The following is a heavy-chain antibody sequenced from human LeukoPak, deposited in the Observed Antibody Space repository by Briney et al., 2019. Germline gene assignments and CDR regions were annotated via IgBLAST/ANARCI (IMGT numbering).Heavy chain of an antibody. CDR3: AKDLELISYGSGSYFGNNFDY. CDR1: GFTFSSYA. J-gene: IGHJ4*02. CDR2: ISGSGGST. Sequence: GGSLRLSCAASGFTFSSYAMSWVRQAPGKGLEWVSAISGSGGSTYYADSVKGRFTISRDNSKNTLCLQMNSLRAEDTAVYYCAKDLELISYGSGSYFGNNFDYWGQGTLVTVSS. D-gene: IGHD3-10*01. V-gene: IGHV3-23*01.